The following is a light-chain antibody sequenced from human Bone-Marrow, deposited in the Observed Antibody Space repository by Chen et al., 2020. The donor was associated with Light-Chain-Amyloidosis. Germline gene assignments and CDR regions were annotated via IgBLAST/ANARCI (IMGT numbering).Light chain of an antibody. CDR2: EDN. Sequence: QSALTQPASVSGSPGQSVTISCTETSSDVGSYNLVSWYQQHPAKAPKLMIYEDNIRPSGVSSRFSGSKYGNTASLTISGLQAEDQADYYCCSYGGRGSLDVVFGGGTKLTVL. CDR1: SSDVGSYNL. CDR3: CSYGGRGSLDVV. V-gene: IGLV2-23*01. J-gene: IGLJ2*01.